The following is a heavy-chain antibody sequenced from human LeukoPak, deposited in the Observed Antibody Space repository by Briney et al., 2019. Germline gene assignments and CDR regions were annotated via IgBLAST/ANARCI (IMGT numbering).Heavy chain of an antibody. CDR3: ARQHGSGSYYSRAIDY. V-gene: IGHV5-51*01. CDR1: GYSFTTYW. D-gene: IGHD3-10*01. Sequence: GESLKISCEAPGYSFTTYWIGWVRQMPGKGLEWMGIIYPGDSDTRYSPSFQGQVTISADKSTSTAYLQWSSLKASDSAMYYCARQHGSGSYYSRAIDYWGQGTLVTVSS. J-gene: IGHJ4*02. CDR2: IYPGDSDT.